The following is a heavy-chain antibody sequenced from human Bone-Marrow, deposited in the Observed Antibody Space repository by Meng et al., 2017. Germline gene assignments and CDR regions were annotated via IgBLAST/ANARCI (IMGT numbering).Heavy chain of an antibody. D-gene: IGHD1-1*01. J-gene: IGHJ4*02. CDR1: GDSVRSSCCY. CDR2: IYYSGST. V-gene: IGHV4-61*01. CDR3: ARAFDNPYSFDY. Sequence: SETLSLTCTVSGDSVRSSCCYWSWIRQPPGKGLEWIGYIYYSGSTNYNPSLKSRVTISVDTSKNQFSLKLSSVTAADTAVYYCARAFDNPYSFDYWGQGTLGTVS.